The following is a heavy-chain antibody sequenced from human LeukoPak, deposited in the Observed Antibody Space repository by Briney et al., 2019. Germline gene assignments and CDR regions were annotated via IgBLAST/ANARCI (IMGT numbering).Heavy chain of an antibody. Sequence: NASETLSLTCTVSGGSISSYYWSWIRQPPGKGLEWIGYIYYSGSTNYNPSLKSRVTISVDTSKNQFSLKLSSVTAADTAVYYCARGFRLVKGSLLFDYWGQGTLVTVSS. V-gene: IGHV4-59*01. CDR2: IYYSGST. CDR1: GGSISSYY. CDR3: ARGFRLVKGSLLFDY. J-gene: IGHJ4*02. D-gene: IGHD3-9*01.